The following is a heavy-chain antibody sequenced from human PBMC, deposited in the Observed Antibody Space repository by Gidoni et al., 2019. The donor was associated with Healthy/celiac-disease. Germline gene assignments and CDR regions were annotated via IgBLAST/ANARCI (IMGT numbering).Heavy chain of an antibody. J-gene: IGHJ4*02. Sequence: QLQLVPSGPAVHQPGASVTVSCKASGYAFTGSHIHWVRQAPGQGLEWRGWINPNSGGTNYAQKFQGRVTMTRDTSSSTAYMELSRRRPDDTAVYYGARGGRYGITMVRGVMNFDYWGQGTLVTVSS. CDR1: GYAFTGSH. CDR3: ARGGRYGITMVRGVMNFDY. CDR2: INPNSGGT. V-gene: IGHV1-2*02. D-gene: IGHD3-10*01.